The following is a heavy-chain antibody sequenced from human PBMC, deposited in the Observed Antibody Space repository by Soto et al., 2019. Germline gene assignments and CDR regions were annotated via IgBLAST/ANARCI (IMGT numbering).Heavy chain of an antibody. CDR2: LYSGGST. CDR3: TRGPYGTGGDYYYGMDL. V-gene: IGHV3-53*04. Sequence: EVQLVESGGGLVQPGGSLRLSCVASGFNVSSKYMSWVRQAPGKGLEWVSVLYSGGSTYYADSVKGRFTISRHNSKNTLYLQMNSLRAEDTAVYYCTRGPYGTGGDYYYGMDLWGQGTTATVSS. J-gene: IGHJ6*02. D-gene: IGHD4-17*01. CDR1: GFNVSSKY.